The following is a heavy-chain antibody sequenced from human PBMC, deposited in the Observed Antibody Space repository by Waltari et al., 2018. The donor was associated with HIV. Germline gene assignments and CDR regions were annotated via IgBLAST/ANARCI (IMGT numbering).Heavy chain of an antibody. CDR3: VVGPHYFDGPEGRGRLDYFQN. CDR2: INPGNSDT. J-gene: IGHJ1*01. CDR1: RYKFNTYW. V-gene: IGHV5-51*01. Sequence: LVHSSKEIKKPGESQKISCQDSRYKFNTYWIGWVRQLPGQGLEWMGIINPGNSDTRYSLSSQGQVTISADTSVTTAYRHGRSLKASDTAKYYCVVGPHYFDGPEGRGRLDYFQNWGQGTLVTVSS. D-gene: IGHD3-9*01.